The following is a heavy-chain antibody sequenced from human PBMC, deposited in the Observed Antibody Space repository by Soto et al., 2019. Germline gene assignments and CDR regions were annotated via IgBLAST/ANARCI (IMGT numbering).Heavy chain of an antibody. CDR2: ISWNSGSI. Sequence: SPGRGSPAYRFTVDDAAIHCVRQAPGKGLEWVSGISWNSGSIGYADSVKGRFTISRDNAKNSLYLQMNSLRAEDTALYYCAKQTSGPDAFDIWGQGTVVTVSS. V-gene: IGHV3-9*01. CDR1: RFTVDDAA. CDR3: AKQTSGPDAFDI. J-gene: IGHJ3*02. D-gene: IGHD6-19*01.